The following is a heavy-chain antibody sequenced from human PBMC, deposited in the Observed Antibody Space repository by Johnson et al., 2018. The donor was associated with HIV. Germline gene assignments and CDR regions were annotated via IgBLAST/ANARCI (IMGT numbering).Heavy chain of an antibody. Sequence: VQLVESGGGLVQPGWSLRLSCAASGFTFSSYWMSWVRQAPGKGLEWVANIKQGGSEKYYVDSVKGRFIVSRDNAKNLLYLQMSSLRAEDTAVYYCARGWSGAFDIWGQGTMVTVSS. CDR1: GFTFSSYW. CDR3: ARGWSGAFDI. CDR2: IKQGGSEK. J-gene: IGHJ3*02. D-gene: IGHD2-15*01. V-gene: IGHV3-7*05.